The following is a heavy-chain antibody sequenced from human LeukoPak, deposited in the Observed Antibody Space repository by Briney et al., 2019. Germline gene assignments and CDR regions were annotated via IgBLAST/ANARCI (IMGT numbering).Heavy chain of an antibody. D-gene: IGHD6-19*01. CDR3: AKVGYSSGWYSIDY. CDR1: GFTFSSYG. Sequence: PGGSLRLSCAASGFTFSSYGMHWFRQAPGKGLEWVAVISYDGSNKYYADSMKGRFTISRDNSKNTLYLQMNSLRAEDTAVYYCAKVGYSSGWYSIDYWGQGTLVTVS. CDR2: ISYDGSNK. V-gene: IGHV3-30*18. J-gene: IGHJ4*02.